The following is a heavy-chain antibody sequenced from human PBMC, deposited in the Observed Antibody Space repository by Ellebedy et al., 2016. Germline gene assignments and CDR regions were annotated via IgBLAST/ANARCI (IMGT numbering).Heavy chain of an antibody. CDR1: GYTLTDLS. J-gene: IGHJ3*02. V-gene: IGHV1-24*01. CDR3: ATEGMVRGVIREHAFDI. Sequence: ASVKVSCXVSGYTLTDLSMHWVRQAPGKGLEWMGGFDPEDGETIYAQKFQGRVTMTEDTSTDTAYMELSSLRSEDTAVYYCATEGMVRGVIREHAFDIWGQGTMVTVSS. CDR2: FDPEDGET. D-gene: IGHD3-10*01.